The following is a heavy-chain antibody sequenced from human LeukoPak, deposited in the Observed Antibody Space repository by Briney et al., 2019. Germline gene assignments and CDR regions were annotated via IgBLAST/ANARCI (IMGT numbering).Heavy chain of an antibody. Sequence: SETLSLTCTVSGGSLSSSSYYWGWIRQPPGKGLEWIGSIYYSGSTYYNPSLKSRVTISVDTSKNQFSLKLSSVTAADTAVYYCARHSSTGYYYYYYMDVWGKGTTVTISS. CDR1: GGSLSSSSYY. CDR2: IYYSGST. CDR3: ARHSSTGYYYYYYMDV. J-gene: IGHJ6*03. D-gene: IGHD3-9*01. V-gene: IGHV4-39*01.